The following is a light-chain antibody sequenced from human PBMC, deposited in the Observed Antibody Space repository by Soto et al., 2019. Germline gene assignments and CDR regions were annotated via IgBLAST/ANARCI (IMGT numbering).Light chain of an antibody. Sequence: DIQLTQSPSFLSASVGDRVTISCRASQGISSYLAWYQQKPGKAPKLLIYAASTLQSGVPPRFSGSGSGTEFTLTISSLQPDDFGTYYCQQYKSYETFGQGTKVDI. CDR2: AAS. CDR1: QGISSY. CDR3: QQYKSYET. V-gene: IGKV1-9*01. J-gene: IGKJ1*01.